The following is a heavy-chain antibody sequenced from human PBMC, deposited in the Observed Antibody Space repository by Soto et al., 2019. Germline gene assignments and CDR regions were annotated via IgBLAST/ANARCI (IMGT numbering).Heavy chain of an antibody. CDR1: GDSFNNNG. J-gene: IGHJ6*02. D-gene: IGHD3-10*01. V-gene: IGHV1-69*01. Sequence: QVQLVQSGAEVKKPGSSVKVSCKTSGDSFNNNGIGWVRQAPGHGLEWMGGVSPPFRTSNYARKFQGRISITADAFTGTVNMELSSLTSEDTAQYYCARVLYYGSGSYSPYGMDVWGQGTTVTVSS. CDR2: VSPPFRTS. CDR3: ARVLYYGSGSYSPYGMDV.